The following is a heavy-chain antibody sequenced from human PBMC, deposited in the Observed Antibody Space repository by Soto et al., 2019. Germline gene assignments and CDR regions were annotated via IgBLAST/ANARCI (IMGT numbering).Heavy chain of an antibody. CDR1: GYSFTSYW. V-gene: IGHV5-51*01. CDR2: IYPGDSDT. CDR3: ARLRFGESIAAQYYYYGMDV. J-gene: IGHJ6*02. Sequence: PGESLKISCKGSGYSFTSYWIGWVRQMPGKGLEWMGIIYPGDSDTRYSPSFQGQVTISADKSISTAYLQWSSLKASDTAMYYCARLRFGESIAAQYYYYGMDVWGQGTTVTVSS. D-gene: IGHD3-10*01.